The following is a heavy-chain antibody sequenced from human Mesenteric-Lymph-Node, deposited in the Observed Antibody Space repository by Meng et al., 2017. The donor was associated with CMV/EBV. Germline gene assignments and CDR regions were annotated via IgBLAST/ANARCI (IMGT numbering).Heavy chain of an antibody. CDR2: IRRDGRTT. CDR1: GFTFKNYW. CDR3: ARPRIETAGRFFDY. V-gene: IGHV3-74*01. J-gene: IGHJ4*02. D-gene: IGHD6-13*01. Sequence: VCGFTFKNYWMHWVRQAPGKGPMWVSHIRRDGRTTTYADSVKGRFTVSRDNAKNTLYLQMNSLRAEDTAIYYCARPRIETAGRFFDYWGQGSLVTVSS.